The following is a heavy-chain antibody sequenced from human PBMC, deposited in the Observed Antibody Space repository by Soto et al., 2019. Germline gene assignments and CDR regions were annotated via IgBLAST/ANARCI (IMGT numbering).Heavy chain of an antibody. CDR3: ARGSDGVWNWFDP. J-gene: IGHJ5*02. D-gene: IGHD2-21*02. Sequence: LSLTCAVSGGSISSGFYSWSWIRQPPGQGLEWIGYIYNSGNTYYNPSLMSRVTISVDRSQNHFSLKLTSVTAADTAVYYCARGSDGVWNWFDPWGQGTQVTVSS. CDR1: GGSISSGFYS. V-gene: IGHV4-30-2*01. CDR2: IYNSGNT.